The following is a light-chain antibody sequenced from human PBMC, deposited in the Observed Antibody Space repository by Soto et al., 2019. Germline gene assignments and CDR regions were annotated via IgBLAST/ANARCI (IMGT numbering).Light chain of an antibody. V-gene: IGKV1-39*01. CDR1: QSISSY. J-gene: IGKJ4*01. CDR3: QQSYSLPPLT. CDR2: AAS. Sequence: DIQMTQSPSSLSASVGDRVTITCRASQSISSYLNWYQQKPGKAPKLLIFAASTLQSGVPSRFSGSGSGTDFSLTISSLQPEDFATYYCQQSYSLPPLTFGGGTKVDIK.